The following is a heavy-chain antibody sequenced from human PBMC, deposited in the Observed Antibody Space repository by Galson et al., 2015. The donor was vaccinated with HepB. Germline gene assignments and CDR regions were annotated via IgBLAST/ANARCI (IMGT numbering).Heavy chain of an antibody. D-gene: IGHD2-15*01. CDR3: ARGYCSGGSCYSGIYY. Sequence: SLRLSCAASGFTFSSYAMHWVRQAPGKGLEWVAVISYDGSNKYYADSVKGRFTISRDNSKNTLYLQMNSLRAEDTAVYYCARGYCSGGSCYSGIYYWGQGTLVTVSS. CDR1: GFTFSSYA. J-gene: IGHJ4*02. V-gene: IGHV3-30-3*01. CDR2: ISYDGSNK.